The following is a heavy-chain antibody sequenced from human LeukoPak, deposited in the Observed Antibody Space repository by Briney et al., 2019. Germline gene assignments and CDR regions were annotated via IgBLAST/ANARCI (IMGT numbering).Heavy chain of an antibody. D-gene: IGHD2-8*02. CDR1: GGSISSRPYS. V-gene: IGHV4-39*01. J-gene: IGHJ5*02. Sequence: SETLSLTCTVSGGSISSRPYSWRWIRQPPGKRLEWIGTFHYYRTTYYNPSLESRVTISVDTSKNQFSLNLRSVTAADTAVYYCTTQPTGFPNWVDPWGQGTLVTVSS. CDR3: TTQPTGFPNWVDP. CDR2: FHYYRTT.